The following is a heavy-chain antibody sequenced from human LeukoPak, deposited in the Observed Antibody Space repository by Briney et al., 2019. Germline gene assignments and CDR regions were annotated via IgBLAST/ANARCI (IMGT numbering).Heavy chain of an antibody. D-gene: IGHD3-22*01. Sequence: GGSLRLSCAASGFTFSDHYMDWVRQAPGKGLEWVGRTRNKANSYTTEYAASVKGRFTISRDDSKNSLYLRMNSLKTEDTAVYYCAREVAYYYDGSGYYYPWGQGTLVTVSS. CDR3: AREVAYYYDGSGYYYP. CDR2: TRNKANSYTT. J-gene: IGHJ5*02. V-gene: IGHV3-72*01. CDR1: GFTFSDHY.